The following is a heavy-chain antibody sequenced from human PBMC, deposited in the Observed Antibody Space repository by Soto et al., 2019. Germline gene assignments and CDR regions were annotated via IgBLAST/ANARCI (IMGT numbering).Heavy chain of an antibody. CDR1: GFTFSSYA. CDR3: AKDYYGSGSYYNGDAFDI. D-gene: IGHD3-10*01. CDR2: ISGSGGST. Sequence: GGSLRLSCAASGFTFSSYAMSWVRQAPGKGLEWVSAISGSGGSTYYADSVKGRFTISRDNSKNTLYLQMNSLRAEDTVVYYCAKDYYGSGSYYNGDAFDIWGQGTMVTVSS. J-gene: IGHJ3*02. V-gene: IGHV3-23*01.